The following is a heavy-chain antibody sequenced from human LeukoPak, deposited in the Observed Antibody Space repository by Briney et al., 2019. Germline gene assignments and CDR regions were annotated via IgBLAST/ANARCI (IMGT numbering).Heavy chain of an antibody. CDR1: GGSIDIANY. Sequence: TSETLSLTCGVSGGSIDIANYWSWVRQAPGKGLEWIGEISHDGTRNYNPSLRSRVAMSFDRANNYFSLSLTAVTAADTALYYCTRESRPFCPFAFWGQGVMVTVSS. CDR3: TRESRPFCPFAF. V-gene: IGHV4-4*02. J-gene: IGHJ4*02. CDR2: ISHDGTR. D-gene: IGHD2-2*01.